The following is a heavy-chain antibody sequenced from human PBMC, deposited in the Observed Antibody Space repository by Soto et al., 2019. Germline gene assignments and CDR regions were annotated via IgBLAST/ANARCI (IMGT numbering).Heavy chain of an antibody. D-gene: IGHD3-22*01. Sequence: GGSLRLSCVASGFIFSNCWMHWVRQAPGMGLVWVSHINSDGSYTTYADSVKGRFTISRDNAKNTLYLQMNSLRAEDTAVYYCVRAIGHYGMDVWGRGTTVTVYS. CDR1: GFIFSNCW. V-gene: IGHV3-74*01. CDR2: INSDGSYT. J-gene: IGHJ6*02. CDR3: VRAIGHYGMDV.